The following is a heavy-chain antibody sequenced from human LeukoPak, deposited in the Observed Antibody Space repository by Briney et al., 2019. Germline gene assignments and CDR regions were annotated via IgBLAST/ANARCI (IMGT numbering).Heavy chain of an antibody. J-gene: IGHJ2*01. D-gene: IGHD3-3*01. V-gene: IGHV3-23*01. CDR3: ARGPILEWLFPYWYFDP. Sequence: GRCLRLACAAAGFTFISNAMSCVRQPAGEGMEWVSSIIGSGGSTYYANSVKGRFTISRDNSKNTLYLQRNSLRAKGTALYYCARGPILEWLFPYWYFDPWGRGTLVTVSS. CDR2: IIGSGGST. CDR1: GFTFISNA.